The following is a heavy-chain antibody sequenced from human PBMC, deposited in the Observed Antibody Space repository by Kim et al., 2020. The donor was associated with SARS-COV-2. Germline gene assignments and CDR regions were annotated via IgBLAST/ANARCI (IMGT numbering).Heavy chain of an antibody. CDR3: TGDIGSSWFGGA. D-gene: IGHD3-10*01. J-gene: IGHJ4*02. Sequence: SETLSLTCTVSGGSINSHYWSWIRQPPGKGLEWIAYMYYSGGSTNYNPSLKSRVTISVDTSKNQFSLKLRSVTAADTAVYFCTGDIGSSWFGGAWGQGTL. CDR2: MYYSGGST. CDR1: GGSINSHY. V-gene: IGHV4-59*11.